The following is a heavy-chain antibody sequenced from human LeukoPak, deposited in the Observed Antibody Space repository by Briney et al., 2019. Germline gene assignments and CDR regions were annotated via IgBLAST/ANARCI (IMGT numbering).Heavy chain of an antibody. CDR2: ISGSGSNT. J-gene: IGHJ4*02. CDR1: GFTFSSNA. Sequence: GGSLRLSCAASGFTFSSNAMSWVRQAPGKGLEWVSGISGSGSNTYYADSVKGRFTISRDNSKNTLYLQMNSLRAEDTAVYYCAKMGIAAATGYWGQGTLVTVSS. V-gene: IGHV3-23*01. D-gene: IGHD6-25*01. CDR3: AKMGIAAATGY.